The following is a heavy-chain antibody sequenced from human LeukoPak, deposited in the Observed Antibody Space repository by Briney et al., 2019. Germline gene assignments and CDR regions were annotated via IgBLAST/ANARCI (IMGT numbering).Heavy chain of an antibody. CDR3: ARGTRTRGYYFDY. CDR2: INTDGSIT. J-gene: IGHJ4*02. Sequence: GGSLRLSCAASGFTFSTYWMHWVRQPPGKGLVWVSRINTDGSITSYADSVKGRFTISRDNAKNTLYLQMNSLRAEDTAVYYCARGTRTRGYYFDYWGQGTLVTVSS. V-gene: IGHV3-74*01. CDR1: GFTFSTYW. D-gene: IGHD1-14*01.